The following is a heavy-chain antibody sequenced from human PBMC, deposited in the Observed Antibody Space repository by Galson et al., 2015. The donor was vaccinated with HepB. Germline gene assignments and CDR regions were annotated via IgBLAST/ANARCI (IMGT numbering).Heavy chain of an antibody. CDR1: GFTFTTYA. Sequence: SLRLPCAASGFTFTTYAMGWVRQAPGQGLEWVSSISGSAATTYHADPVKGRFTISRDNFKDTLYLQMNSLRVEDTAVYYCAKELEPSFYNGRRGNYYDYWGQGVLVTVSS. CDR2: ISGSAATT. D-gene: IGHD3-10*01. J-gene: IGHJ4*02. V-gene: IGHV3-23*01. CDR3: AKELEPSFYNGRRGNYYDY.